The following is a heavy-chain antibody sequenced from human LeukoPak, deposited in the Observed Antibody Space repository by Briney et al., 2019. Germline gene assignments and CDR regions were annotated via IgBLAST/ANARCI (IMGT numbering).Heavy chain of an antibody. D-gene: IGHD6-6*01. CDR2: ISGSGGST. J-gene: IGHJ4*02. Sequence: GGSLRLSCAASGFTFSSYAMSWVRQAPGKGLEWVSAISGSGGSTYYADSVKGRFTISRDNAKNSLYLQMNSLRAEDTAVYYCARDWPGGAARARVFDYWGQGTPVTVSS. CDR1: GFTFSSYA. CDR3: ARDWPGGAARARVFDY. V-gene: IGHV3-23*01.